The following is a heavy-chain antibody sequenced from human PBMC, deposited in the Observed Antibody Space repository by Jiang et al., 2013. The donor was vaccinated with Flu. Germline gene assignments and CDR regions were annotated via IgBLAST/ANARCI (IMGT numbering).Heavy chain of an antibody. CDR3: ARRDGYNSVDY. CDR1: GGSISSSNW. D-gene: IGHD5-24*01. J-gene: IGHJ4*02. Sequence: GPGLVKPSGTLSLTCAVSGGSISSSNWWSWVRQPPGKGLEWIGEIYHSGSTYYNPSLKSRVAISVDTSKNQFSLKLSSVTAADTAVYYCARRDGYNSVDYWGQGTLVTVSS. V-gene: IGHV4-4*02. CDR2: IYHSGST.